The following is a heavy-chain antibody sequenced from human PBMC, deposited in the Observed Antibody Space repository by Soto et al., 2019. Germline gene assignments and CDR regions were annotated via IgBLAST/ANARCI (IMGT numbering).Heavy chain of an antibody. CDR3: ASLKEVVATIKTYYYDMDV. CDR1: GGSFSGYY. Sequence: QVQLQQWGTGLLKPSETLSLTCAVYGGSFSGYYWTWIRQPPGKGLEWIGGINHSGSTNYNPSLNSRVTLSVDTSKNQFSLNRSSVTAADTDVYYCASLKEVVATIKTYYYDMDVWGQGTTFTVSS. CDR2: INHSGST. D-gene: IGHD5-12*01. J-gene: IGHJ6*01. V-gene: IGHV4-34*01.